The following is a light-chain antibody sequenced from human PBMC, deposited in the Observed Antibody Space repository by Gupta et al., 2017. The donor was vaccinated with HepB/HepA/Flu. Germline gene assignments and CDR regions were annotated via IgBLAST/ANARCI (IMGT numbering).Light chain of an antibody. CDR2: SAS. CDR3: QHPAT. Sequence: EVVLTQSPAPLSLSPGERATLSCRASQSVNSYLAWYQQRPGQAPRFLLYSASSRATDIPARFIGSGSGTDFTRTISSLEPEDFAVYDCQHPATFGQGTKVEIK. V-gene: IGKV3-11*01. CDR1: QSVNSY. J-gene: IGKJ1*01.